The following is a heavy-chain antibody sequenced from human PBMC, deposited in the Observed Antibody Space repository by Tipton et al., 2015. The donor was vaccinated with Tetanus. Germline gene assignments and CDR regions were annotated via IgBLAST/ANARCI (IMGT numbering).Heavy chain of an antibody. D-gene: IGHD2-2*01. J-gene: IGHJ6*03. CDR2: IFYSGST. V-gene: IGHV4-30-4*01. Sequence: TLSLTCSVSGDSIRSEDYYWGWIRQSPGKGLEWLGYIFYSGSTYNNPSLKSRVSISLNASKNQFSLSLNSVTAADSATYYCARWTCSSPSCYYYYYYYVDVWGTVTAVAVSS. CDR1: GDSIRSEDYY. CDR3: ARWTCSSPSCYYYYYYYVDV.